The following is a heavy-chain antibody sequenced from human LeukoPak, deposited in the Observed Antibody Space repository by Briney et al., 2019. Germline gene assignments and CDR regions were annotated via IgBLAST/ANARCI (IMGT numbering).Heavy chain of an antibody. J-gene: IGHJ4*02. CDR3: ARVGDDFWSGYWLDY. V-gene: IGHV3-53*01. CDR2: IYSGGST. CDR1: GFTVSSNY. Sequence: GGSLRLSCAASGFTVSSNYMSWVRQAPGKGLEWVPVIYSGGSTYYADSVKGRFTISRDNSKNTLYLQMNSLRAEDTAVYYCARVGDDFWSGYWLDYWGQGTLVTVSS. D-gene: IGHD3-3*01.